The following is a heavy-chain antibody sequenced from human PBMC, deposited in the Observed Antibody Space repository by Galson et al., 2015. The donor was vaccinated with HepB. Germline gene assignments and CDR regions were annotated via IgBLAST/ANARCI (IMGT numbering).Heavy chain of an antibody. CDR1: GFTFSSYA. CDR3: ARSTYYYDSSGYYSREGYYYGMDV. CDR2: ISYDGSNK. J-gene: IGHJ6*02. Sequence: SLRLSCAASGFTFSSYAMHWVRRAPGKGLEGVAVISYDGSNKYYADSVKGRFTISRDNSKNTLYLQMNSLKAEDTAVYYCARSTYYYDSSGYYSREGYYYGMDVWGQGTTVTVSS. D-gene: IGHD3-22*01. V-gene: IGHV3-30-3*01.